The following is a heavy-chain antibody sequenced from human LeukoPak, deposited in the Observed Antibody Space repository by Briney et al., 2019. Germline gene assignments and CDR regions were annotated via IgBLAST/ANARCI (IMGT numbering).Heavy chain of an antibody. CDR1: GGSISSYY. Sequence: PSETLSLTCTVSGGSISSYYWSWIRHPAGKGLEWIGRVYTSGSTNYNPSLKSRVTMSVDTSKNQFSLKRNSVPAADTAVYYCALRGYCSGNNCYSDYWGQGTLVTVSS. V-gene: IGHV4-4*07. CDR2: VYTSGST. J-gene: IGHJ4*02. CDR3: ALRGYCSGNNCYSDY. D-gene: IGHD2-15*01.